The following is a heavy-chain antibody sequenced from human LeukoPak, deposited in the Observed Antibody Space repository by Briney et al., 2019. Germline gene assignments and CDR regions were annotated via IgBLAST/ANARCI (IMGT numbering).Heavy chain of an antibody. J-gene: IGHJ5*02. D-gene: IGHD5-12*01. Sequence: HPGGSLRLSCAASGFHVITYYMNWFRQAPGKGLEWASVIYSDFRTYYADSVKGRFIISRDNSKNTLFLQMNSLRADDTAVYYCAKEPRENSGYYVSGWFDPWGQGTLVTVSS. V-gene: IGHV3-53*01. CDR1: GFHVITYY. CDR2: IYSDFRT. CDR3: AKEPRENSGYYVSGWFDP.